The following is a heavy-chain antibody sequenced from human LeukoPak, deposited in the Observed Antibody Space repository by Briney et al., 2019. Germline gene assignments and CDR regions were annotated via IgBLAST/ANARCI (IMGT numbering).Heavy chain of an antibody. D-gene: IGHD3-9*01. Sequence: GGSLRLSCAASGFTFSSYAMSWVRQAPGKGLEWVSAISGSGGSTYYADSVKGRFTISRDNSKNTLYLQMNSLRAEDTAVYYCAKAGGDYDILTGYYGGGYYFDYWGQGTLVTVSS. CDR1: GFTFSSYA. CDR2: ISGSGGST. CDR3: AKAGGDYDILTGYYGGGYYFDY. V-gene: IGHV3-23*01. J-gene: IGHJ4*02.